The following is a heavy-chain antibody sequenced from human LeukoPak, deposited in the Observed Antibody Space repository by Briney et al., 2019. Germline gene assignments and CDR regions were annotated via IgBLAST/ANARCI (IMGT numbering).Heavy chain of an antibody. CDR3: ARGWYHSNYYYYYYYMDV. D-gene: IGHD4-11*01. CDR1: GGSISSYY. V-gene: IGHV4-59*01. CDR2: IYYSGST. Sequence: SETLSLTCTVSGGSISSYYWSWIRQPPGKGLEWIGYIYYSGSTNYNPSLKSRVTISVDTSKNQFSLKLSSVTAADTAVYYCARGWYHSNYYYYYYYMDVWGKGITVTVSS. J-gene: IGHJ6*03.